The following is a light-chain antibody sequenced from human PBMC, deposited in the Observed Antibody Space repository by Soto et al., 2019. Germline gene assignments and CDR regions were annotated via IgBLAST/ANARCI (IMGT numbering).Light chain of an antibody. Sequence: IQLTQSPSTLPASVGDRVTLTCRASQSISNWLAWYQQKPGTAPKLLIYHASILETAVPSRFSGNGSGTEVTLTISSLQPGDFGTYSCQQYNSYSFGQGSRVEI. CDR2: HAS. J-gene: IGKJ1*01. V-gene: IGKV1-5*01. CDR3: QQYNSYS. CDR1: QSISNW.